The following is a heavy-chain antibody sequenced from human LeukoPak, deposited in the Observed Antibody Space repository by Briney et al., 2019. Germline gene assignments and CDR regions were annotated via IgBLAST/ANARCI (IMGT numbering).Heavy chain of an antibody. V-gene: IGHV1-18*01. CDR3: ARDLGYCSSTSCYEGAFDI. CDR2: ISAYNGNT. D-gene: IGHD2-2*01. CDR1: GYRFTSYG. Sequence: ASVKVSCKASGYRFTSYGISWVRQAPGQGLEWIGWISAYNGNTNYAQKLQGRVTMTTDTSTSTAYMELRSLRSDDTAVYYCARDLGYCSSTSCYEGAFDIWGQGTMVTVSS. J-gene: IGHJ3*02.